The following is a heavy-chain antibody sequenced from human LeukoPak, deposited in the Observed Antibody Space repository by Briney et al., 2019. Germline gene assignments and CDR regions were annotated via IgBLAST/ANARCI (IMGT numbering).Heavy chain of an antibody. V-gene: IGHV3-21*04. D-gene: IGHD2-15*01. J-gene: IGHJ5*02. Sequence: PGGSLRLSCAASGFTFSSYSMNWVRQAPGKGLEWVSSISSSSSYIYYADSVKGRFTISRDNAKNSLYLQMNSLRAEDTAVYYCATGPPRARLIDCSGGSCYQNWFDPWGQGTLVTVSS. CDR1: GFTFSSYS. CDR2: ISSSSSYI. CDR3: ATGPPRARLIDCSGGSCYQNWFDP.